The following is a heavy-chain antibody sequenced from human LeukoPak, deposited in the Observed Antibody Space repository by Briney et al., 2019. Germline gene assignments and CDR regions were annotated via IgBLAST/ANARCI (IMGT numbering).Heavy chain of an antibody. CDR2: ISSSSSYI. V-gene: IGHV3-21*01. CDR3: ARDSGPYDFWSGHLYTWFDP. J-gene: IGHJ5*02. D-gene: IGHD3-3*01. CDR1: GFTFSSYS. Sequence: PGGSLRLSCAASGFTFSSYSMNWVRQAPGKGLEWVSSISSSSSYIYYADSVKGRYTISRDNAKNSLYLQMNSLRAEDTAVYYCARDSGPYDFWSGHLYTWFDPWGQGTLVTVSS.